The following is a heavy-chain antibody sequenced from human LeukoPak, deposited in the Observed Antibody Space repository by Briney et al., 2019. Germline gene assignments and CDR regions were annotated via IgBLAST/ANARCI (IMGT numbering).Heavy chain of an antibody. CDR3: ASHGSPNWYFDL. V-gene: IGHV4-4*07. CDR2: IYTSGST. J-gene: IGHJ2*01. D-gene: IGHD5-24*01. CDR1: GGSISSYY. Sequence: PSETLSLTCTVSGGSISSYYWSWIRQPAGKGLDGIGRIYTSGSTNYNPSLKSRVNMSVHTSKNQFSLKLSSVTAAHTAVYYCASHGSPNWYFDLWGRGALVTVS.